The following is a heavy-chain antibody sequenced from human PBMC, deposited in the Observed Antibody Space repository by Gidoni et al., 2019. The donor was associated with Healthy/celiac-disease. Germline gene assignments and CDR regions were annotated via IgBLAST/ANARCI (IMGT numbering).Heavy chain of an antibody. CDR2: IWYDGSNK. D-gene: IGHD5-18*01. CDR1: GFTFSSYG. V-gene: IGHV3-33*01. CDR3: AREWNVDTAYFDY. Sequence: QVQLVESGGGVVQPGRSLRLSCAASGFTFSSYGMHWVRQAPGKGLEWVAVIWYDGSNKYYADSVKGRFTISRDNSKNTLYLQMNSLRAEDTAVYYCAREWNVDTAYFDYWGQGTLVTVSS. J-gene: IGHJ4*02.